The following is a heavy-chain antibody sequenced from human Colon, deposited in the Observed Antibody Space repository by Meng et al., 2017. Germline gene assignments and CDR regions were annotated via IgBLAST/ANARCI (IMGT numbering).Heavy chain of an antibody. D-gene: IGHD3-22*01. CDR3: ARRVQYSSGYYYFDF. CDR2: IYRSGST. CDR1: GGSLISSNW. V-gene: IGHV4-4*02. Sequence: QVHTQEPGPGLGKPSGSLSLTCVVSGGSLISSNWWTWVRQAPGKGLEWIGEIYRSGSTNYNPSLKSRVTISIDTSKNEFSLKLTSVTAADTALYYCARRVQYSSGYYYFDFWGQGTLVTVSS. J-gene: IGHJ4*02.